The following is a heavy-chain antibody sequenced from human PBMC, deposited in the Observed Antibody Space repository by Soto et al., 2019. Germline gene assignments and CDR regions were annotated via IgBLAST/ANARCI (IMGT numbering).Heavy chain of an antibody. Sequence: SETLSLTCTVSGGSISSGGYYWSWIRQHPGKGLEWIGYIYYSGSTYYNPSLKSRVTISVDTSKNQFSLKLSSVTAADTAVYIFPALFGIFWVGYVLAYWGKGTLDTGST. CDR3: PALFGIFWVGYVLAY. D-gene: IGHD3-3*01. V-gene: IGHV4-31*03. J-gene: IGHJ4*02. CDR1: GGSISSGGYY. CDR2: IYYSGST.